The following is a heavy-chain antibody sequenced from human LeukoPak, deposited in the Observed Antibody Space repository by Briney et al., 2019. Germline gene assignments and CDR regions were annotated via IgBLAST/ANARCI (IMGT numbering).Heavy chain of an antibody. CDR3: ARDQIWLRGFDP. J-gene: IGHJ5*02. CDR2: IYYSGST. CDR1: GGSISSSSYY. V-gene: IGHV4-39*07. D-gene: IGHD3-9*01. Sequence: SETLSLTCTVSGGSISSSSYYWGWIRQPPGTGLEWIGSIYYSGSTYYNPSLKSRVTISVDTSKNQFSLKLSSVTAADTAVYYCARDQIWLRGFDPWGQGTLVTVSS.